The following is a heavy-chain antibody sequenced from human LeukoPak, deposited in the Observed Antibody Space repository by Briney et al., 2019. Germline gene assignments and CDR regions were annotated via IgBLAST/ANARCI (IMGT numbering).Heavy chain of an antibody. Sequence: GGSLRLSCAASGFTFSSYGMHWVRQAPGKGLEWVAVISYDGSNKYYADSVKGRFTISRDNAKNSLYLQMNSLRAEDTAVYYCARDSAGIAASAFDIWGQGTMVTVSS. CDR1: GFTFSSYG. D-gene: IGHD6-13*01. CDR3: ARDSAGIAASAFDI. J-gene: IGHJ3*02. CDR2: ISYDGSNK. V-gene: IGHV3-30*03.